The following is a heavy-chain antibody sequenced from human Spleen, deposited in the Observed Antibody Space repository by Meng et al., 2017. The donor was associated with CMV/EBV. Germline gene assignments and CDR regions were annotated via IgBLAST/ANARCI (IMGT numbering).Heavy chain of an antibody. V-gene: IGHV3-21*04. CDR1: GFTFSLYS. J-gene: IGHJ5*02. D-gene: IGHD1-20*01. CDR3: AKMSLITGGGLDP. CDR2: ISSSGRYI. Sequence: GESLKISCAASGFTFSLYSMNWVRQAPGKGLEWVSSISSSGRYIYYAESVKGRFTISRDNSKNTLYLQMNSLRAEDTAVYYCAKMSLITGGGLDPWGQGTLVTVSS.